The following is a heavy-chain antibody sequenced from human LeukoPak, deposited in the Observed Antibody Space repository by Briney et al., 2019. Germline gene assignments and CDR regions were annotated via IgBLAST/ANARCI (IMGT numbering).Heavy chain of an antibody. CDR2: INWNGGST. J-gene: IGHJ4*02. CDR3: ARGGITIFGVVQFDY. V-gene: IGHV3-20*04. CDR1: GFTFTSYW. Sequence: PGGSLRLSCAAFGFTFTSYWMSWVRQAPGKGLEWVSGINWNGGSTGYADSVKGRFTISRDNAKNSLYLQMNSLRAEDTALYYCARGGITIFGVVQFDYWGQGTLVTVSS. D-gene: IGHD3-3*01.